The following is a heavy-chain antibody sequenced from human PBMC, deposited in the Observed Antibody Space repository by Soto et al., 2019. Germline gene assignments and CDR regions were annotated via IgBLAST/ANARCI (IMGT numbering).Heavy chain of an antibody. D-gene: IGHD2-8*01. CDR3: ARNGTQTGCYYGINV. J-gene: IGHJ6*04. V-gene: IGHV1-69*13. CDR1: GGTFSDFT. Sequence: ASVKVSCKASGGTFSDFTINWVRQAPGQRLEWMGGIIPIFDTANYAEKFQGRVTITADESTSTSFMEVSSLRSEDTAVYYCARNGTQTGCYYGINVWRKGTMVTVAS. CDR2: IIPIFDTA.